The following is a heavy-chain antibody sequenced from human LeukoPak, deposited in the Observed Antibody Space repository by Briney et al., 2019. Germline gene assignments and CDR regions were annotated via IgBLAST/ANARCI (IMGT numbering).Heavy chain of an antibody. Sequence: PSETLSLTCTVSGASVTSYSYNWIRQSPGKGLEWSGSISYFGNTNYDSSLRSRVTISVDTSKNQLPLRLTSVTAADTATYYCTRELTVNEGLYYYVHYMDVWGKGTTVAVSS. CDR3: TRELTVNEGLYYYVHYMDV. CDR1: GASVTSYS. V-gene: IGHV4-59*02. J-gene: IGHJ6*03. D-gene: IGHD2-8*01. CDR2: ISYFGNT.